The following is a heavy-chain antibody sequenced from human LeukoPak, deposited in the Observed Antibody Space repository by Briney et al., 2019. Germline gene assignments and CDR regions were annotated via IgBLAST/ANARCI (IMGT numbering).Heavy chain of an antibody. CDR1: GYTFTGYY. J-gene: IGHJ5*02. CDR2: INSDSGFT. D-gene: IGHD3-9*01. CDR3: ARNFDMKGFDP. Sequence: ASVKVSCKASGYTFTGYYMNWVRQAPGQGLEWMGWINSDSGFTKYAQKFQGRVTMTRDTSITTVYMDLTRLTSDDSAVYYCARNFDMKGFDPWGQGTLVTVSS. V-gene: IGHV1-2*02.